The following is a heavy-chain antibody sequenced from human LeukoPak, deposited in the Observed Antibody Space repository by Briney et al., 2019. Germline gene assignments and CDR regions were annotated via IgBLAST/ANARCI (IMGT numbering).Heavy chain of an antibody. CDR1: GFTFSSYR. CDR3: ARIAVTGTGGPFDY. CDR2: ISYDGSEK. D-gene: IGHD6-19*01. V-gene: IGHV3-30-3*01. J-gene: IGHJ4*02. Sequence: GGSLRLSCAASGFTFSSYRMHWVRQAPGKVLEWLAIISYDGSEKYYADSVKGRFTISRDNSKNTLYMEMNSLRPEDTAVYYCARIAVTGTGGPFDYWGQGTLVTVSS.